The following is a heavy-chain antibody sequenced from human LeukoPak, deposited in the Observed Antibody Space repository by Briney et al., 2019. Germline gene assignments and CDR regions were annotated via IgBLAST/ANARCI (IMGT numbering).Heavy chain of an antibody. CDR1: GGSISSGSYY. Sequence: SETLSLTCTVSGGSISSGSYYWSWIRQPAGKGLEWIGRIYTSGSTNYNPSLKSRVTISVDTSKNQFSLKLSSVTAADTAVYYCARAGYDFWSGSLFDYWGQGTLVTVSS. V-gene: IGHV4-61*02. CDR3: ARAGYDFWSGSLFDY. D-gene: IGHD3-3*01. CDR2: IYTSGST. J-gene: IGHJ4*02.